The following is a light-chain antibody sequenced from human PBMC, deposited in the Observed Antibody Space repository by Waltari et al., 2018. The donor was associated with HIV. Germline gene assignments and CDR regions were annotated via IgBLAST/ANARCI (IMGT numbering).Light chain of an antibody. J-gene: IGLJ2*01. CDR1: SSNGGGYNY. CDR2: EVS. Sequence: QSALTQPASVSGSPGQSITIPCTGSSSNGGGYNYVSWYQQHPGNTPKLLIYEVSNLPSGISTRFSCSKSGNTASLTISGLQAEDEADYYFCSYSSSTTLDVFGGGTKLTVL. V-gene: IGLV2-14*01. CDR3: CSYSSSTTLDV.